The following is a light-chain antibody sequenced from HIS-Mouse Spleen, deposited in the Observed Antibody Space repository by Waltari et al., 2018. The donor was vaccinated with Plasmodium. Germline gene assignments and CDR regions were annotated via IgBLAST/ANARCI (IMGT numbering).Light chain of an antibody. CDR2: DVS. Sequence: QSALTQPRSVSGSPGQSVPLPCTGTSRYVGGYNYSSWYQQHPGKAPKLMIYDVSKRPSGVPDRFSGSKSGNTASLTISGLQAEDEADYYCCSYAGSYTYVFGTGTKVTVL. CDR3: CSYAGSYTYV. CDR1: SRYVGGYNY. V-gene: IGLV2-11*01. J-gene: IGLJ1*01.